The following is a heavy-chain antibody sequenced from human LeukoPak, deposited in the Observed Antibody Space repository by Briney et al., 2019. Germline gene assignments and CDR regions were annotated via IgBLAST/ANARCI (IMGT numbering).Heavy chain of an antibody. J-gene: IGHJ4*02. CDR3: AKDGRRSEPY. V-gene: IGHV3-23*01. CDR2: IGVTGDT. CDR1: GFTFSKDD. Sequence: GGSLRLSCAASGFTFSKDDFHWVRQAPGKGLEWVAAIGVTGDTYYADSVKGRFTISRDNSKNTLYLQMNSLRVEDTAIYYCAKDGRRSEPYWGQGTLVTVSS. D-gene: IGHD1-26*01.